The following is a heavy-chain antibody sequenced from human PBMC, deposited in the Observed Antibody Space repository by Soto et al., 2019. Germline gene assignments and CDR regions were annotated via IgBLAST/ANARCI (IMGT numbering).Heavy chain of an antibody. CDR1: GFTFSSYG. CDR3: AKDHLESAWLKDYYYYGMDV. V-gene: IGHV3-30*18. Sequence: QVQLVESGGGVVQPGRSLRLSCAASGFTFSSYGMHWVRQAPGKGLEWVAVISYDGSNKYYADSVKGRFTISRDNSKNTLYLQMNSLRAEDTAVYYCAKDHLESAWLKDYYYYGMDVWGQGTTVTVS. J-gene: IGHJ6*02. D-gene: IGHD6-19*01. CDR2: ISYDGSNK.